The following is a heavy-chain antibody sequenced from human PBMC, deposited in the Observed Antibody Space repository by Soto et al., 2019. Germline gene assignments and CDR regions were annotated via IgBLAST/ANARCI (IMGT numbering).Heavy chain of an antibody. J-gene: IGHJ6*03. CDR1: GCSISSGGYY. V-gene: IGHV4-61*08. D-gene: IGHD3-16*01. CDR2: IYISGST. CDR3: ARTLDYGHMDV. Sequence: TSENLSPTCTVSGCSISSGGYYWSWICRPPGRGLDWIGYIYISGSTKYNPSLNSRLTISVDTSKIQFSLKLSSLTAADSAVYYCARTLDYGHMDVWGKGTTVTVSS.